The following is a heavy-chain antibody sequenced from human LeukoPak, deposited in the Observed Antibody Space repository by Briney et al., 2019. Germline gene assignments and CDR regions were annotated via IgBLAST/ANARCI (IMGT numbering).Heavy chain of an antibody. J-gene: IGHJ4*02. CDR3: AREVLGTASAFDY. D-gene: IGHD1-1*01. CDR1: GFSFSDSY. Sequence: GGSLRLSCAASGFSFSDSYMSWVRQAPGKGLEWISYISGSGHDTNYADSVKGRFTVSRDNAKTSLYLQMNSLRAEDTAVYYCAREVLGTASAFDYWGQGTLVTVSS. CDR2: ISGSGHDT. V-gene: IGHV3-11*05.